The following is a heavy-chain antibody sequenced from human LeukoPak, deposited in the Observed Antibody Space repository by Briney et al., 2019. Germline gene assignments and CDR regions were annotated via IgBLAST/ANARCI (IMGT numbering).Heavy chain of an antibody. V-gene: IGHV3-7*01. Sequence: GGSLRLSCTASGFTLSSYWMNWVRQAPGKGLEWVANIKQDGSETYFVDSVKGRFTISRDNSKNTLYLQMNSLRVEDTAIYYCAKDRIVISFGDVSKHWGQGTLVTVSS. J-gene: IGHJ1*01. D-gene: IGHD3-10*01. CDR2: IKQDGSET. CDR1: GFTLSSYW. CDR3: AKDRIVISFGDVSKH.